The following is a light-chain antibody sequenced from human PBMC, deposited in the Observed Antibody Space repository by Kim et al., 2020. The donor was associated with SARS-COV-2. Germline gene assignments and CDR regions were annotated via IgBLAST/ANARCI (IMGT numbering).Light chain of an antibody. V-gene: IGLV3-25*03. Sequence: SYELTQPPSVSVSPGQTARITCSGDALPKQYAYWFQQKPGQAPVVVIYEDTERPSGIPERFSGSTSGTTVTLTISGVQAEDEADYYCQSSDSTDTVWVFGGGTQLTVL. CDR1: ALPKQY. J-gene: IGLJ3*02. CDR3: QSSDSTDTVWV. CDR2: EDT.